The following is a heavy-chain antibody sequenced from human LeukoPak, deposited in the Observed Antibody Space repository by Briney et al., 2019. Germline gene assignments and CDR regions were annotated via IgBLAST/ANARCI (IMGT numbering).Heavy chain of an antibody. V-gene: IGHV4-61*02. CDR2: NYTSGSN. D-gene: IGHD3-16*01. CDR3: ARDWRAYHEY. CDR1: GVSISSSSYY. Sequence: PSQTLSLTCTVSGVSISSSSYYWSWIRQPGGRGLEWIGRNYTSGSNNFNPSRKSRINISENTTNNQFSLKLSSVTAADTAVYYCARDWRAYHEYWGQGTLVTVSS. J-gene: IGHJ4*02.